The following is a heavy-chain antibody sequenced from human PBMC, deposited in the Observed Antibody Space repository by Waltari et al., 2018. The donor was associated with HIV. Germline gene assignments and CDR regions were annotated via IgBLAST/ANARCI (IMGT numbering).Heavy chain of an antibody. J-gene: IGHJ4*02. D-gene: IGHD2-2*02. CDR2: INHSGST. CDR1: GGSFSGYY. V-gene: IGHV4-34*01. CDR3: ARGGRVPAAIKTVARPGGFDY. Sequence: QVQLQQWGAGLLKPSETLSLTCAVYGGSFSGYYWSWIRQPPGKGLEWIGEINHSGSTNYNPSLKSRVTISVDTSKNQFSLKLSSVTAADTAVYYCARGGRVPAAIKTVARPGGFDYWGQGTLVTVSS.